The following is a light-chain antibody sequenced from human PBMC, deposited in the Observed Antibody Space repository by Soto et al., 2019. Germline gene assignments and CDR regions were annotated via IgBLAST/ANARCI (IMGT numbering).Light chain of an antibody. J-gene: IGKJ1*01. CDR2: AAS. CDR3: QHYANSVWT. Sequence: IVLTQSPDTLSLSPGERATLSCRASQSVSSSQLVWYQQQPGQAPRLLIYAASSRATGIPDRFSGSGSGTDFTLTVSELETEDLAVYYCQHYANSVWTFGQGTKVEIK. CDR1: QSVSSSQ. V-gene: IGKV3-20*01.